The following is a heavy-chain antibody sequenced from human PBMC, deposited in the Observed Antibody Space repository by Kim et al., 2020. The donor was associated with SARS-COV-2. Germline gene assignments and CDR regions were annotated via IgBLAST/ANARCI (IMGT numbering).Heavy chain of an antibody. CDR3: ARRRGWNTGSSFDY. D-gene: IGHD1-1*01. CDR1: GYSFSSYW. J-gene: IGHJ4*02. Sequence: GESLKISCRSSGYSFSSYWIGWVRQMPGKGLEWMGIIYLGDSDIRYSPSFQGQVTISADKSISPAYLQWSSLKASDTAMYYCARRRGWNTGSSFDYWGQGTLVTVSS. CDR2: IYLGDSDI. V-gene: IGHV5-51*01.